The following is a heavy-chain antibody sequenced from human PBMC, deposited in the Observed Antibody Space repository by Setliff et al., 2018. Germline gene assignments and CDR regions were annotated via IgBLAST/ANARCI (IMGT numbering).Heavy chain of an antibody. CDR3: ARSFSRREKFLLDY. CDR1: GGSISSGDYY. CDR2: IYSSGST. J-gene: IGHJ4*02. Sequence: SETLSLTCTVSGGSISSGDYYWSWIRQPPGKGLEWIGYIYSSGSTYYNPSLKSRVSISVDTSENQFSLKVSSVTAADTAVYYCARSFSRREKFLLDYWGQGALVTVSS. V-gene: IGHV4-30-4*08.